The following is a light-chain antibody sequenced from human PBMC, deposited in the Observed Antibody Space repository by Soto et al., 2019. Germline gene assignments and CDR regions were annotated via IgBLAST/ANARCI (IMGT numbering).Light chain of an antibody. Sequence: QLVLTQPPSASGTPGQRVTISCSGSNSNIGSNTVDWYQQLPGRAPKLLIYSDNQRPSGVPDRFSGSKSGTSASLAISGLQVGGGGCYHCAAWDDSLNGSVAFGGGTKLTVL. CDR3: AAWDDSLNGSVA. J-gene: IGLJ2*01. CDR2: SDN. V-gene: IGLV1-44*01. CDR1: NSNIGSNT.